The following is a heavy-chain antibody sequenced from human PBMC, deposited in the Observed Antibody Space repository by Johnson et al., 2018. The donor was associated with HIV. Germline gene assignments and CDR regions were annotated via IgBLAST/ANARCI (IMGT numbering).Heavy chain of an antibody. CDR1: RFIISSYW. CDR2: IKKDGSEK. D-gene: IGHD2-2*01. Sequence: VQLVESGGDLVQPGGSLRLSCAASRFIISSYWMTWVRQAPGKGLEWVANIKKDGSEKYYVDSVKGRFTISRDNAKNSLYLQVNSLRAEDTAVYYCARGIPAATRGYAFDIWGQGTMVTVSS. V-gene: IGHV3-7*02. J-gene: IGHJ3*02. CDR3: ARGIPAATRGYAFDI.